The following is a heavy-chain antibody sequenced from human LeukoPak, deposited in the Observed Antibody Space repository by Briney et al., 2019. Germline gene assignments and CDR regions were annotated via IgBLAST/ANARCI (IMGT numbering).Heavy chain of an antibody. CDR1: GGSISSSY. CDR2: IYYSGST. J-gene: IGHJ6*02. CDR3: ARLRPSGWGYYDMDV. D-gene: IGHD3-22*01. Sequence: PSETLSLTCTVSGGSISSSYWSWIRQPPGKGLEWIGYIYYSGSTNYNPSLKSRVTISVDTSKNQFSLKLSSVTAADTAVYYCARLRPSGWGYYDMDVWGQGTTVTVSS. V-gene: IGHV4-59*08.